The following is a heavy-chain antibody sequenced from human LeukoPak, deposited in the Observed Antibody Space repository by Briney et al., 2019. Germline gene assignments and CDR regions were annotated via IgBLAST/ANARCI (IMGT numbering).Heavy chain of an antibody. Sequence: PSETLSLTCAVYSGSFNGYYWSWIRQPPGKGLEWIGEINHSGSTNYNPSLKSRVTMSVDTSKNQFSLKLGSVTAADPAVYYCARMTSGAFDMWGQGTMVTVSS. CDR2: INHSGST. J-gene: IGHJ3*02. CDR3: ARMTSGAFDM. CDR1: SGSFNGYY. V-gene: IGHV4-34*01.